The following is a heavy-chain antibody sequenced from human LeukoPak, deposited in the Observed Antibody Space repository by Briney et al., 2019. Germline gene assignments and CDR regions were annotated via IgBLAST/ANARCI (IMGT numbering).Heavy chain of an antibody. D-gene: IGHD3-16*01. CDR2: ISSGSDYI. J-gene: IGHJ4*02. Sequence: GSLRLSCAASGFSSYSLNWVRQAPGKGLEWVSSISSGSDYIYYADSVKGRFTISRDNAKNSLYLQMNSLRAEDTAIYYCARDPWGTHAYWGQGTLVTVSS. CDR3: ARDPWGTHAY. V-gene: IGHV3-21*01. CDR1: GFSSYS.